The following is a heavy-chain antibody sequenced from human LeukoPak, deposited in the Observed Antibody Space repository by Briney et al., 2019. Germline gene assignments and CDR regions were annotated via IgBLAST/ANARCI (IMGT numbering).Heavy chain of an antibody. CDR1: GGTFSSYA. CDR2: IIPILGIA. CDR3: ARGGGDSGYDYQYY. J-gene: IGHJ4*02. V-gene: IGHV1-69*04. D-gene: IGHD5-12*01. Sequence: ASVKVSCKASGGTFSSYAISWVRQAPGQGLEWMGRIIPILGIANYAQKFQGRVTITADKSTSTAYMELSSLRSEDTAVYYCARGGGDSGYDYQYYWGQGTLVTVSS.